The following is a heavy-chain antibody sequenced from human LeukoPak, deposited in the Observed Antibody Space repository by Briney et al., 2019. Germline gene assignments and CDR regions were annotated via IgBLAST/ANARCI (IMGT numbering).Heavy chain of an antibody. J-gene: IGHJ4*02. V-gene: IGHV4-59*01. Sequence: PSETLSLTCTVSGGSISSYYWSWIRQPPGKGLEWIGYFYYSGSTNYNPSLKSRVTISVDTSKNQFSLELSSVTAADTAVYYCARFGGPSSPDYWGQGTLVTVSS. CDR3: ARFGGPSSPDY. CDR1: GGSISSYY. D-gene: IGHD3-16*01. CDR2: FYYSGST.